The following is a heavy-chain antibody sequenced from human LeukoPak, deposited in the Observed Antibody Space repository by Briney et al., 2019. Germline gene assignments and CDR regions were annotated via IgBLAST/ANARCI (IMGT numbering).Heavy chain of an antibody. CDR2: ISTTGKTT. V-gene: IGHV3-48*03. J-gene: IGHJ4*02. D-gene: IGHD5-24*01. CDR3: AGKSRDGYYDGRFDL. CDR1: GFTFSIYG. Sequence: PGGSLRLSCEASGFTFSIYGMNWVRQAPGKGLEWVSYISTTGKTTFYADSVQGRFTISRDNAKNSLYLQMNSLRAEDTALYYCAGKSRDGYYDGRFDLWGQGTLVTVSS.